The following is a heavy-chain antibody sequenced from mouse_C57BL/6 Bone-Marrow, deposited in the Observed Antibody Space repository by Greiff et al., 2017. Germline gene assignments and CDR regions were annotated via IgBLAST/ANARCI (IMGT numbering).Heavy chain of an antibody. CDR1: GFTFSSYG. J-gene: IGHJ4*01. V-gene: IGHV5-6*01. D-gene: IGHD2-4*01. Sequence: EVKLVESGGDLVKPGGSLKLSCAASGFTFSSYGMSWVRQTPDKRLEWVATISSGGSYTYYPDSVKGRFTISRDNAKNTLYLQMSSLKSEDTAMYYCARPLLRLAMDYWGQGTSVTVSS. CDR2: ISSGGSYT. CDR3: ARPLLRLAMDY.